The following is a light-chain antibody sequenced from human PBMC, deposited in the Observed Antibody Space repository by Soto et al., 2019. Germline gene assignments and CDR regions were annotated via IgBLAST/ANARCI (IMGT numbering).Light chain of an antibody. CDR3: QQYNIWPRT. Sequence: EIELTQSPCTLSLSLGERATLSCRASQSLRTSSLAWYQQKPGQAPRLLIYGASTRATGIPDRFSGSGSGTEFTLTISSLQSEDFAVYYCQQYNIWPRTFGQGTKVDIK. CDR1: QSLRTSS. CDR2: GAS. J-gene: IGKJ1*01. V-gene: IGKV3-20*01.